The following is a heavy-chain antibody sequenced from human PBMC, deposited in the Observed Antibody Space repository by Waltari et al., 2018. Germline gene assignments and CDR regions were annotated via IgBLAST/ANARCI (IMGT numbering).Heavy chain of an antibody. D-gene: IGHD6-19*01. V-gene: IGHV3-21*02. CDR2: IGSSSSFM. CDR3: AREGAEQWVVEDYGMDV. CDR1: GFKFSDYA. J-gene: IGHJ6*02. Sequence: EVQLVESGGGLVKPGGSLRLSCAASGFKFSDYAMTWVRQAPGKGLEWVSSIGSSSSFMDYADSVRGRFTVSRDNAKNTLYLQMDTLRAEDTAVYYCAREGAEQWVVEDYGMDVWGQGTTVTVS.